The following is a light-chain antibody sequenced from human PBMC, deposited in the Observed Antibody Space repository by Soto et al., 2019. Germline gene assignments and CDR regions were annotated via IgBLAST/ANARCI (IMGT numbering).Light chain of an antibody. CDR2: GAS. V-gene: IGKV3-20*01. Sequence: EIVLTQSPATLSLSPGERATLSCRASQSVSSYLAWYQQKPGQAPRLLIYGASNRATGIPDRFSGSGSGTDFTLTISRLEPEDFAVYYCQQYVDSPTFGQGTKVDIK. J-gene: IGKJ1*01. CDR3: QQYVDSPT. CDR1: QSVSSY.